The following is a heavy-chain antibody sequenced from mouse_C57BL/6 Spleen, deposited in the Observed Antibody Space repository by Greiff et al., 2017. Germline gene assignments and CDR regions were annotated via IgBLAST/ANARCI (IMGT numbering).Heavy chain of an antibody. J-gene: IGHJ2*01. CDR3: ARGEGLRFDY. CDR1: GYAFSSSW. V-gene: IGHV1-82*01. Sequence: QVQLQQSGPELVKPGASVKISCKASGYAFSSSWMNWVKQRPGKGLEWLGRIYPGDGDTNYNGKFKGKATLTADKSSSTAYMQLSSLTSEDSAVYFCARGEGLRFDYWGQGTTLTVSS. D-gene: IGHD2-4*01. CDR2: IYPGDGDT.